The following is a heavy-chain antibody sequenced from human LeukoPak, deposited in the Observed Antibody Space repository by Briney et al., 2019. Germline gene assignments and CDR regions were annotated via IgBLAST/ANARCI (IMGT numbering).Heavy chain of an antibody. CDR3: ARVGGSSLGYCSGGSCYSSDY. J-gene: IGHJ4*02. CDR1: GYAFTRHY. Sequence: ASVKVSCKASGYAFTRHYMHWVRQAPGQGLEWMGLINPSGSSTIYAQKFQGRVTMTRDMSTSTDYMELSSLRSEDTAVYYCARVGGSSLGYCSGGSCYSSDYWGQGTLVTVSS. V-gene: IGHV1-46*01. CDR2: INPSGSST. D-gene: IGHD2-15*01.